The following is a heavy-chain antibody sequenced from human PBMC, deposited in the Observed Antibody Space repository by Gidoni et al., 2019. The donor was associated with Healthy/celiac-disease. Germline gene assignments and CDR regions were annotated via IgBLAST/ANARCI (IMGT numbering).Heavy chain of an antibody. CDR2: IYYSGST. CDR1: GGSISSSSYY. J-gene: IGHJ6*02. V-gene: IGHV4-39*01. CDR3: AIRPPRYCSSTSCLEYYGMDV. Sequence: QLQLQESGPGLVKPSETLSLTCTVSGGSISSSSYYWGWIRQPPGKGLEWIGSIYYSGSTYYNPALKSRVTISVDTSKNQFSLKLSSVTAADTAVYYCAIRPPRYCSSTSCLEYYGMDVWGQGTTVTVSS. D-gene: IGHD2-2*01.